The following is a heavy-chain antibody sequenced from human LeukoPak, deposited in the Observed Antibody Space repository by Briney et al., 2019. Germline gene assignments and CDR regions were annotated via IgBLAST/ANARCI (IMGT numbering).Heavy chain of an antibody. J-gene: IGHJ4*02. D-gene: IGHD2-21*02. V-gene: IGHV4-39*01. CDR1: GGSIRSSYYY. Sequence: PSETLSLTCTVSGGSIRSSYYYWGWIRQPPGQGLEWIGEVFYNGNTHYNPSLKSRVIISTDTSKNQFSLTLTAVTASDTAIYYCARRSPLVVVTAAHYYDYWGQGTLVTVSS. CDR2: VFYNGNT. CDR3: ARRSPLVVVTAAHYYDY.